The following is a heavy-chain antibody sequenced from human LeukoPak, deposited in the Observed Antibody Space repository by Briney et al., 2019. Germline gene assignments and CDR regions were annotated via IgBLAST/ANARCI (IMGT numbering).Heavy chain of an antibody. CDR3: ARMHCCNTNCYEYYYYYYMDV. CDR2: IHHSGST. D-gene: IGHD2-2*01. CDR1: GYSISSGYY. V-gene: IGHV4-38-2*02. Sequence: SETLSLTCTVSGYSISSGYYWGWIRQPPGKGLEWIGSIHHSGSTYYNPSLKSRVTMSVDTSKNQFSLNLSSVTAADTAVYYCARMHCCNTNCYEYYYYYYMDVWGKGTTVAVSS. J-gene: IGHJ6*03.